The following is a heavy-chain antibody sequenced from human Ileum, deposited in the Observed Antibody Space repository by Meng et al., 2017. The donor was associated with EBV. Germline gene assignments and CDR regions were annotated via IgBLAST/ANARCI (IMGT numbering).Heavy chain of an antibody. J-gene: IGHJ4*02. Sequence: PSLNCTFDNGATKIDTYDWRCIRLSPVWGLEWIGHTYSSGKTCITRSLRRRVTLSIDTPSRQFFMMLSSVTAADTAVYYCARERCHWYGSVSFDFWGQGTLVTVSS. CDR2: TYSSGKT. CDR3: ARERCHWYGSVSFDF. V-gene: IGHV4-30-4*01. D-gene: IGHD3-10*01. CDR1: NGATKIDTYD.